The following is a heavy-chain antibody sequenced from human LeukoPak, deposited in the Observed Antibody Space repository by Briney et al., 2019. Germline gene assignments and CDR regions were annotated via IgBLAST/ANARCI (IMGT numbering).Heavy chain of an antibody. V-gene: IGHV3-64D*09. CDR1: GFTFSRYA. J-gene: IGHJ4*02. CDR2: VTSNGGST. CDR3: VKSSGSSWYMFDY. D-gene: IGHD6-13*01. Sequence: GGSLRLSCSASGFTFSRYAMHWVRQAPGKGLEYVSGVTSNGGSTYYADSVKGRFTISRDNSKNTLYLQMSTLRAEDTAVYYCVKSSGSSWYMFDYWGQGTLVAVSS.